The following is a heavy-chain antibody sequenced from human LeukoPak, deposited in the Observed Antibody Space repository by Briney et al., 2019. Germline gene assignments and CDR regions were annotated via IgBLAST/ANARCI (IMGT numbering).Heavy chain of an antibody. CDR1: GFSFSSYF. CDR2: IKSKTDGGTT. J-gene: IGHJ4*02. V-gene: IGHV3-15*01. D-gene: IGHD3-22*01. CDR3: TPTYYYDSSGPK. Sequence: GGSLRLSCTASGFSFSSYFMSWVRQAPGKGLEWVGRIKSKTDGGTTDYAAPAKGRFTISRDDSKNTLYLQRNSLKTEDTAVYYCTPTYYYDSSGPKGGQGTLVTVSS.